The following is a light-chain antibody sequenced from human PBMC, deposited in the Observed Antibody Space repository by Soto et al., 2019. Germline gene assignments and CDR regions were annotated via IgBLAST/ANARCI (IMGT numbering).Light chain of an antibody. CDR1: SSDVGGHNY. V-gene: IGLV2-8*01. CDR2: EVS. J-gene: IGLJ1*01. CDR3: SSYAGNSNYV. Sequence: QSVLTQPPSASGSPGQSVTISCTGTSSDVGGHNYVSWYQQHPGKAPKLLIYEVSKRPSGFPDRFSGSKSGSTASLTVSGLQAEDEADYYCSSYAGNSNYVFGTGTKVTVL.